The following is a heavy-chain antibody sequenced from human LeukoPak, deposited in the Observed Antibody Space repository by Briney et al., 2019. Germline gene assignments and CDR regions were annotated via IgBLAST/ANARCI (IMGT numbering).Heavy chain of an antibody. CDR1: GFTFSSHA. CDR3: ARDPGVVAFHYLDY. D-gene: IGHD3-3*01. CDR2: IGGSGGST. Sequence: PGGSLRLSCAASGFTFSSHAMGWVREAPEKGLEWVSAIGGSGGSTYYADSVKGRFTISRDNSKNTLYLQMNSLRAGDTALYYCARDPGVVAFHYLDYWGQGTLVTVSS. V-gene: IGHV3-23*01. J-gene: IGHJ4*02.